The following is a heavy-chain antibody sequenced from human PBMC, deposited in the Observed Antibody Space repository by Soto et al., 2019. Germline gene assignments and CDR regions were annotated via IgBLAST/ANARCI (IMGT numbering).Heavy chain of an antibody. J-gene: IGHJ4*02. CDR2: ISSSSSYI. CDR1: GFTFSSYS. D-gene: IGHD2-2*01. V-gene: IGHV3-21*01. Sequence: GGSLRLSCAASGFTFSSYSMNWVRQAPGKGLEWVSSISSSSSYIYYADSVKGRFTISRDNAKNSLYLQMNSLRAEDTAVYYCARSSRHCSSTSCYFDCWGQGTLVTVSS. CDR3: ARSSRHCSSTSCYFDC.